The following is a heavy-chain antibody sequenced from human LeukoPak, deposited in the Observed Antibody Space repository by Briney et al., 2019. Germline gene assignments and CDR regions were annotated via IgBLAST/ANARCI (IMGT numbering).Heavy chain of an antibody. CDR1: GYTFTSYG. V-gene: IGHV1-18*04. D-gene: IGHD3-9*01. CDR3: ARRYYDILTGYYPASRERYFDY. CDR2: ISAYNGNT. Sequence: GASVKVSCKASGYTFTSYGISWVRQAPGQRLEWMGWISAYNGNTNYAQKLQSRVTMTTDTSTSTAYMELRSLRSDDTAVYFCARRYYDILTGYYPASRERYFDYWGQGTLVTVSS. J-gene: IGHJ4*02.